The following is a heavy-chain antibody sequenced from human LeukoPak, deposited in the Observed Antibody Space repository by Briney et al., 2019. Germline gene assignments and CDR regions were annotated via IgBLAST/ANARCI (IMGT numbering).Heavy chain of an antibody. V-gene: IGHV3-23*01. J-gene: IGHJ4*02. Sequence: GGSLRLSCAAFGFTFSSYAMTWVRQAPGEGLEWVSLISVGGGNTYYADSVKGRFTISRDNSKSMLYLQMNGLRAEDTAIYYCAKAGDILTGYYTPTYFDYWGQGTLVTVSS. D-gene: IGHD3-9*01. CDR1: GFTFSSYA. CDR2: ISVGGGNT. CDR3: AKAGDILTGYYTPTYFDY.